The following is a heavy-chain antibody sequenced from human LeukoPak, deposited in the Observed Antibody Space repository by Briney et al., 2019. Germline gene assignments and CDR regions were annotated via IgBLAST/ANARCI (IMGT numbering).Heavy chain of an antibody. CDR1: GGSISSYY. Sequence: PSETLSLTCTVSGGSISSYYWSWIRQPPGKGLEWIGYIYYSGSTNYNPSLKSRVTISVDTSKNQFSLKLSSVTAADTAVYYCARASVGSGSYKAYYFDYWGQGTLVTVSS. J-gene: IGHJ4*02. CDR2: IYYSGST. CDR3: ARASVGSGSYKAYYFDY. V-gene: IGHV4-59*12. D-gene: IGHD3-10*01.